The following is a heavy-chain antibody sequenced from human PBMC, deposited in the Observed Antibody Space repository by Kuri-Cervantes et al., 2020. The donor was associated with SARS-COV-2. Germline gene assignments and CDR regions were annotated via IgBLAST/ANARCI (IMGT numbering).Heavy chain of an antibody. CDR1: GFTFDDYA. J-gene: IGHJ6*03. Sequence: SLKISCAASGFTFDDYAMHWVRQAPGKGLEWVSSITWNSGRIAYADSVKGRFTISRDNAKNSLYLQMNSLRAEDTALYYCAKDSPGQGDSYYYMDVWGKGTTVTVSS. CDR3: AKDSPGQGDSYYYMDV. CDR2: ITWNSGRI. V-gene: IGHV3-9*01.